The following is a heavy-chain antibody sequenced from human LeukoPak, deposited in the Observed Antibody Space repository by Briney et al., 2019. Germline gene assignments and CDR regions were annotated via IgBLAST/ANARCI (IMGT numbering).Heavy chain of an antibody. J-gene: IGHJ5*02. CDR2: IVSDGYKA. CDR1: GFTFSSYA. V-gene: IGHV3-23*01. D-gene: IGHD2/OR15-2a*01. CDR3: AKEIVFLFGDP. Sequence: GGSLRLSCAASGFTFSSYAMSWVRQAPGKGLEWVATIVSDGYKAYYADSVKGRFAISRDNSQNTVHLQMNSLRAADTATYYCAKEIVFLFGDPWGQGALVTVSS.